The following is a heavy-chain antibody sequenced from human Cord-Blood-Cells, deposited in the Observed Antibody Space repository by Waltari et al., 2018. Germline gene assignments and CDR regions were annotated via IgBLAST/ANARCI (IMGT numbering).Heavy chain of an antibody. V-gene: IGHV1-24*01. Sequence: QVQLVQSGAEVKKPGASVKVSCKVSGYTLTELSMHWVRQAPGKGLEWMGGFDPEDGETIDAQKCQGRVTMTEDTSTDTAYMELSSLRSEDTAVYYCATDQIAARPGYYYYYYMDVWGKGTTVTVSS. D-gene: IGHD6-6*01. J-gene: IGHJ6*03. CDR1: GYTLTELS. CDR2: FDPEDGET. CDR3: ATDQIAARPGYYYYYYMDV.